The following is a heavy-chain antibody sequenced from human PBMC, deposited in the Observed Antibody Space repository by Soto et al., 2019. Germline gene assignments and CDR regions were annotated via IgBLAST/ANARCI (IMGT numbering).Heavy chain of an antibody. CDR3: ARGGSTTTVTTPAYFDY. CDR1: GGSFSGYY. J-gene: IGHJ4*02. V-gene: IGHV4-34*01. CDR2: INHSGST. Sequence: QVQLQQWGAGLLKPSETLSLTCAVYGGSFSGYYWSWIRQPPGKGLEWIGEINHSGSTNYNPSLKRRVTISGDTAKNQFSLKLSSVTAADTAVFYCARGGSTTTVTTPAYFDYWGQGTLVTVSS. D-gene: IGHD4-17*01.